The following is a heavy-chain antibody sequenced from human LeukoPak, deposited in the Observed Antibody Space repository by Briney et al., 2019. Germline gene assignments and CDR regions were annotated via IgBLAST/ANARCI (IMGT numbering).Heavy chain of an antibody. CDR2: IYHSGST. D-gene: IGHD2-15*01. V-gene: IGHV4-38-2*01. CDR3: ARSPRASYCSGGSCYFDY. Sequence: SETLSLTCAVSGYSISSGYYWGWIRQPPGKGLEWIGSIYHSGSTYYNPSLKSRVTISVDTSKNQSSLKLSSVTAADTAVYYCARSPRASYCSGGSCYFDYWGQGTLVTVSS. J-gene: IGHJ4*02. CDR1: GYSISSGYY.